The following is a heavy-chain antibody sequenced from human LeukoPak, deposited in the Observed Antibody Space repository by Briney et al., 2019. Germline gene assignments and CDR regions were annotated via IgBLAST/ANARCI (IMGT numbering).Heavy chain of an antibody. J-gene: IGHJ6*03. CDR3: ARAGPEADDYGDYRYYYYMDV. Sequence: SETLSLTCTVSGDSISSGSYFWSWIRQSAGKGLEWIGRIYLGGSTNYNPSLRSRVTISLDTSKNQFSLNLRSVSAADTAMYFCARAGPEADDYGDYRYYYYMDVWGKGTTVSISS. CDR2: IYLGGST. CDR1: GDSISSGSYF. D-gene: IGHD4-17*01. V-gene: IGHV4-61*02.